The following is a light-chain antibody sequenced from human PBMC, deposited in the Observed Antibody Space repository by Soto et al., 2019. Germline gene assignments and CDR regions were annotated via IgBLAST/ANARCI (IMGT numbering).Light chain of an antibody. Sequence: DIQMTQSPSTLSASVGDRVTITCRASQSISNWLAWYQQKPGKAPKLLIYKASSLESGVPSRFSGSGSGTEFTLTISSLQPDDFETYYCQPYNSYSLTFGGGTQLEIK. CDR3: QPYNSYSLT. V-gene: IGKV1-5*03. CDR2: KAS. CDR1: QSISNW. J-gene: IGKJ4*01.